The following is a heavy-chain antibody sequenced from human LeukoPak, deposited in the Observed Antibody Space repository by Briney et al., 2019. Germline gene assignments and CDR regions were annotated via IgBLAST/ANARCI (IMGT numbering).Heavy chain of an antibody. CDR3: ARHGDYDWLDP. J-gene: IGHJ5*02. CDR1: GGSISSYY. Sequence: PSETLSLTCTVSGGSISSYYWSWIRQPPGKGLEWIGYIYYSGSTNYNPSLKSRVTISVDTSKNQFSLKLSSVTAADTAVYYCARHGDYDWLDPWGQGTLVTVSS. D-gene: IGHD4-17*01. V-gene: IGHV4-59*01. CDR2: IYYSGST.